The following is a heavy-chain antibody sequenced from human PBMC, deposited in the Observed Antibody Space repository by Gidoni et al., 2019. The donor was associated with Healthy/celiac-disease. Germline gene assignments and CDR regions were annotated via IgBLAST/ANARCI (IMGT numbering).Heavy chain of an antibody. CDR2: ISYDGSNK. J-gene: IGHJ6*02. CDR3: AKGRGRWFGELELYYYYYGMDV. Sequence: QVQLVESGGGVVQPGRSLRLSCAAYGFTFRSYVMHWVRQAPGKGLGWVAVISYDGSNKYYADSVKGRFTISRDNSKNTLYLQMNSLRAEDTAVYYCAKGRGRWFGELELYYYYYGMDVWGQGTTVTVSS. V-gene: IGHV3-30*18. D-gene: IGHD3-10*01. CDR1: GFTFRSYV.